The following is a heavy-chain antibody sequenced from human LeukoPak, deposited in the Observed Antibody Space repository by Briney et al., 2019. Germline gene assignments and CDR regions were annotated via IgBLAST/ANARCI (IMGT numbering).Heavy chain of an antibody. Sequence: GGSLRLSCAASGFTFSSYGMHRVRQAPGKGLEWVAVIWYDGSNKYYADSVKGRFTISRDNSKNTLYLQMNSLRAEDTAVYYCARGAKYYDSSGYCYWGQGTLVTVSS. V-gene: IGHV3-33*01. D-gene: IGHD3-22*01. CDR3: ARGAKYYDSSGYCY. CDR2: IWYDGSNK. J-gene: IGHJ4*02. CDR1: GFTFSSYG.